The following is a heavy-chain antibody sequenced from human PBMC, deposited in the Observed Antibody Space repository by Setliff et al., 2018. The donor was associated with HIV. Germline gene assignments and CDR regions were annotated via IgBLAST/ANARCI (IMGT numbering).Heavy chain of an antibody. CDR1: GDSVLSSRAA. D-gene: IGHD3-22*01. CDR3: ARDCDPSRYYYLSLFDF. CDR2: IYYRSKWYS. V-gene: IGHV6-1*01. Sequence: PSQTLSLTCAISGDSVLSSRAAWNWIRQSPSGGLEWLGRIYYRSKWYSEYAVPVKSRLTIKPDTLENRFSLQLSSVTPEDTAVYFCARDCDPSRYYYLSLFDFWGQGTPVTVSS. J-gene: IGHJ4*02.